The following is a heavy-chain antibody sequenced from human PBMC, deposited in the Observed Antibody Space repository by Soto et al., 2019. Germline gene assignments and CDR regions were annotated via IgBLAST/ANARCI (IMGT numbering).Heavy chain of an antibody. Sequence: ASVKVSCKVSGYTLTELSMHWVRQAPGKGLEWMGGFDPEDGETIYAQKFQGRVTMTEDTSTDTAYMELSSLRSEDTAVYYCATLPTLTWWFDPWGQGTLVTFSS. V-gene: IGHV1-24*01. CDR3: ATLPTLTWWFDP. CDR2: FDPEDGET. J-gene: IGHJ5*02. CDR1: GYTLTELS. D-gene: IGHD4-17*01.